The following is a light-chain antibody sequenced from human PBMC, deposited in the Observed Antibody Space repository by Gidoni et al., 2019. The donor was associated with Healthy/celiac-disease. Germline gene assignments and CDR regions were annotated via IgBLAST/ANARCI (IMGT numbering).Light chain of an antibody. J-gene: IGKJ2*01. CDR2: DAS. V-gene: IGKV3-11*01. Sequence: EIVLTQSPATLSLSPGERANLSCRASQSVSSYLAWYQQKPGQAPRLLIYDASNRATGIPARFSGSGSGTDFTLTISSLEPEDFAVYYCQQRSNWPPTFGQXTKLEIK. CDR1: QSVSSY. CDR3: QQRSNWPPT.